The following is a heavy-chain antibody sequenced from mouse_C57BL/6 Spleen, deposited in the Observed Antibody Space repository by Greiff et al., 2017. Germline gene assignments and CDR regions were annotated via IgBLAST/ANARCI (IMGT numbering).Heavy chain of an antibody. V-gene: IGHV1-80*01. CDR2: IYPGDGDT. CDR3: ARGYYGSSYYFDY. CDR1: GYAFSSYW. J-gene: IGHJ2*01. Sequence: QVQLQQSGAELVKPGASVKISCKASGYAFSSYWMNWVKQRPGKGLEWIGQIYPGDGDTNYNGKFKGKATLTADKSSSTAYMQLSSLTSEDSAVYVCARGYYGSSYYFDYWGQGTTLTVSS. D-gene: IGHD1-1*01.